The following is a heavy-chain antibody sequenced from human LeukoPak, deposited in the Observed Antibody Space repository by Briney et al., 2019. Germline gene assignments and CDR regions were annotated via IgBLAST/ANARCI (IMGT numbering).Heavy chain of an antibody. Sequence: GGSLRLSCAASGFTFSSYWMSRVRQAPGKGLEWVANIKQDGSEKYYVDSVKGRFTISRDNAKNSLYLQMNSLRAEDTAVYYCARSHLTGYYNGFDYWGQGTLVTVSS. D-gene: IGHD3-9*01. J-gene: IGHJ4*02. CDR2: IKQDGSEK. V-gene: IGHV3-7*03. CDR3: ARSHLTGYYNGFDY. CDR1: GFTFSSYW.